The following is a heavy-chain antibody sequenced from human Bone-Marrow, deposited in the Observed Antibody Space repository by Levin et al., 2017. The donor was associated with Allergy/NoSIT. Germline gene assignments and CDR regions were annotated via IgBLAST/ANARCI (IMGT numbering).Heavy chain of an antibody. V-gene: IGHV1-2*02. CDR1: GYTFGVYF. CDR3: AREGGAAALGFRNWLDP. D-gene: IGHD1-26*01. Sequence: ASVKVSCKAFGYTFGVYFIHWVRQAPGQGPEWMGWINPNSGGTSFAQKFQGRVTMTRDTSITTVYMELTNLTSDDTAVYYCAREGGAAALGFRNWLDPWGQGTLITVHS. J-gene: IGHJ5*02. CDR2: INPNSGGT.